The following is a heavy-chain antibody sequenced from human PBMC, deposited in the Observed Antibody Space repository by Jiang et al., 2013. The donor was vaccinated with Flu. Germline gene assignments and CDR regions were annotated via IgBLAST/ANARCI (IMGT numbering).Heavy chain of an antibody. CDR1: NW. D-gene: IGHD6-13*01. V-gene: IGHV4-4*02. CDR3: ARGGIAAALDI. CDR2: IYHSGST. J-gene: IGHJ4*02. Sequence: NWWSWVRQPPGKGLEWIGEIYHSGSTNYNPSFKSRLIISVDKSRNQFPLKLNSVTAADTAVYYCARGGIAAALDIWGQGTLVTVTA.